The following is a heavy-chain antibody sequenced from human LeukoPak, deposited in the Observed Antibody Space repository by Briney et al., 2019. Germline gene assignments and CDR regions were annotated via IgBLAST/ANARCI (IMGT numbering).Heavy chain of an antibody. Sequence: SQTLSLTCAISGDRVSSNSAAWNWIRQSPSRGLEWLGRTYYRSKWHYDYAESVKRRITVNPDTSKNQFSLQLNSVTPEDAAVYYCARQPSTDYYYYGLDVWGQGTTVAVSS. J-gene: IGHJ6*02. V-gene: IGHV6-1*01. CDR1: GDRVSSNSAA. CDR2: TYYRSKWHY. D-gene: IGHD1-1*01. CDR3: ARQPSTDYYYYGLDV.